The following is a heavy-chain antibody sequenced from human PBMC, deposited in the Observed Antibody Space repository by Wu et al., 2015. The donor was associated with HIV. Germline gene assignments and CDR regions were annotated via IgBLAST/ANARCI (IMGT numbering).Heavy chain of an antibody. CDR3: ARVSGGAPAGFDYGMDV. V-gene: IGHV1-69*05. Sequence: QVQLVQSGAEVKKPGSSVKVSCKASGGTFSSYAISWVRQAPGQGLEWMGGIIPIFGTANYAQKFQGRVTITTDESTSTAYMELSSLRSEDTAVYYCARVSGGAPAGFDYGMDVWGQGDHGSPSP. J-gene: IGHJ6*02. CDR1: GGTFSSYA. CDR2: IIPIFGTA. D-gene: IGHD2-15*01.